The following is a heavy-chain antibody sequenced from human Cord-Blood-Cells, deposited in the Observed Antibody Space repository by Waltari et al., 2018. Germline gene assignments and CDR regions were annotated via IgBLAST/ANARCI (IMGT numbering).Heavy chain of an antibody. Sequence: QVQLQQWGAGLLKPSETLSLTCAVYGGSFSGYYWSWIRQPPGKGLEWIGEINHSGSTNYNQSLKMRVTISVDTSKNQFSLKLSSVTAADTAVYYCARARDLNWGFSFDYWGQGTLVTVSS. CDR3: ARARDLNWGFSFDY. D-gene: IGHD7-27*01. CDR2: INHSGST. J-gene: IGHJ4*02. CDR1: GGSFSGYY. V-gene: IGHV4-34*01.